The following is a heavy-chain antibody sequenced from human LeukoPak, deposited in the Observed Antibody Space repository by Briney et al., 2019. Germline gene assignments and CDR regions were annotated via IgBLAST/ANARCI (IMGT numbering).Heavy chain of an antibody. D-gene: IGHD1-7*01. Sequence: GGSLRLSCAASGFTFSSYAMHWVRQAPGKGLEWVAVISYDGSNKYYADSVKGRFTISRDNSKNTLYLQMNSLRAEDTAVYYCARVELAPYYYYMDVWGKGTTVTVSS. CDR1: GFTFSSYA. J-gene: IGHJ6*03. CDR2: ISYDGSNK. V-gene: IGHV3-30-3*01. CDR3: ARVELAPYYYYMDV.